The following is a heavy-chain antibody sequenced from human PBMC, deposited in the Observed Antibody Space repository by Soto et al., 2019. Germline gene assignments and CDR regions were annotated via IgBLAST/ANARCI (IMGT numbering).Heavy chain of an antibody. CDR3: ARAGDYRYGVDYYYYMDV. CDR2: ISSSGSTI. Sequence: GGSLRLSCAASGFTFSDYYMSWIRQAPGKGLEWVSYISSSGSTIYYADSVKGRFTISRDNAKNSLYPQMNSLRAEDTAVYYCARAGDYRYGVDYYYYMDVWGKGTTVTVSS. V-gene: IGHV3-11*01. J-gene: IGHJ6*03. D-gene: IGHD4-17*01. CDR1: GFTFSDYY.